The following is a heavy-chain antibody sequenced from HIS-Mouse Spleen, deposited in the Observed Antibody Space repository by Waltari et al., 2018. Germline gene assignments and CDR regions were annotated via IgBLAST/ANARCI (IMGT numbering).Heavy chain of an antibody. D-gene: IGHD7-27*01. J-gene: IGHJ4*02. CDR1: GYPLTSYD. V-gene: IGHV1-8*01. CDR3: ARGLTGDLDY. CDR2: MNPKRGNT. Sequence: QVQLVQSGAEVKKPGASVKVSCEASGYPLTSYDINWVRQATGQALEGMGWMNPKRGNTGYAQKFQGRVTMTRNTSISTAYMELSSLRSEDTAVYYCARGLTGDLDYWGQGTLVTVSS.